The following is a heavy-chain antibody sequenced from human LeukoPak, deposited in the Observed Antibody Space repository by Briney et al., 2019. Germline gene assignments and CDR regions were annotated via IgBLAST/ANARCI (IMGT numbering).Heavy chain of an antibody. V-gene: IGHV3-48*03. D-gene: IGHD6-19*01. CDR2: ISSSGDTR. CDR3: SRFGYSSGSDY. Sequence: GGSLRLSLAAPGIIFRRTEMNWFRQAPGKGLEWVSYISSSGDTRYHADSVRGRFTISRDNAKNSLYLQMSSLRAEDTAVYYWSRFGYSSGSDYWGQGTLVTVSS. CDR1: GIIFRRTE. J-gene: IGHJ4*02.